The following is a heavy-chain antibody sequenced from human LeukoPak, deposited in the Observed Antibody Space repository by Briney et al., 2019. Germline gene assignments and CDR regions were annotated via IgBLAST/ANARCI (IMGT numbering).Heavy chain of an antibody. V-gene: IGHV3-11*01. J-gene: IGHJ6*03. CDR3: ARAFRGVAYYYYYMDV. CDR1: GFTFSDYY. Sequence: GGSLRLSCAASGFTFSDYYMSWIRQAPGKGLEWVSYISSSGSTIYYADSVKGRFTTSRDNAKNSLYLQMNSLRAEDTAVYYCARAFRGVAYYYYYMDVWGKGTTVTISS. D-gene: IGHD3-10*01. CDR2: ISSSGSTI.